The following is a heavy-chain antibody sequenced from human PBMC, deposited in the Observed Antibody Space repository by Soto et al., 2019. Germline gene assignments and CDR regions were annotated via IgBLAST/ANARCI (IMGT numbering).Heavy chain of an antibody. CDR1: GFTFSSYW. Sequence: LRLSCAASGFTFSSYWMSWVRQAPGKGLEWVANIKQDGSEKYYVDSVKGRFTISRDNAKNSLYLQMNSLRAEDTAVYYCARDLAAAGNYYYYGMDVCGQRTTVTVSS. J-gene: IGHJ6*02. D-gene: IGHD6-13*01. CDR3: ARDLAAAGNYYYYGMDV. V-gene: IGHV3-7*01. CDR2: IKQDGSEK.